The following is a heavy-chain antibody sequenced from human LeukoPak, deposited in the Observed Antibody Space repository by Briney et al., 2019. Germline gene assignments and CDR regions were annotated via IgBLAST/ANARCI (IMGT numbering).Heavy chain of an antibody. V-gene: IGHV3-74*01. J-gene: IGHJ4*02. Sequence: GGSLTLSCAASGFTFSGYWMHWVRQAPGKGPVWVSRINSDGITTSYADSVKGRFTISRDNAKNTLYLQMNSLRAEDTAVYYCTRDKAADYGLFDYWGQGTLVTVSS. CDR3: TRDKAADYGLFDY. CDR2: INSDGITT. CDR1: GFTFSGYW. D-gene: IGHD3-16*01.